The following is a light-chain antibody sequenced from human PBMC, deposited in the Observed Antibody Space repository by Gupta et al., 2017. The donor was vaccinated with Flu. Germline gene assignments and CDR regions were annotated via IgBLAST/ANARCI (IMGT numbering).Light chain of an antibody. V-gene: IGLV3-21*04. CDR2: NND. Sequence: NTGATTVHWYRKRQGQAPVLVIENNDHSPSGIPEGGAGSNAGNTATRAISRVETGDEADYYCQVWDSSPGHQVFGRGTKLTVL. J-gene: IGLJ2*01. CDR3: QVWDSSPGHQV. CDR1: NTGATT.